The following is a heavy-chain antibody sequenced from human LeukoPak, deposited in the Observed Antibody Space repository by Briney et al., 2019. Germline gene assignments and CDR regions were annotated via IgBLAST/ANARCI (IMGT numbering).Heavy chain of an antibody. CDR2: INSDGSST. V-gene: IGHV3-74*01. D-gene: IGHD3-10*01. CDR3: ARAVRTHPPADY. Sequence: GGSLRLSCVASGFTVSSNQITWVRQAPGKGLVWVSRINSDGSSTTYSDSVKGRFTISRDNAKNTLYLQMNSLRAEDTAVYYCARAVRTHPPADYWGQGTLVTVSS. J-gene: IGHJ4*02. CDR1: GFTVSSNQ.